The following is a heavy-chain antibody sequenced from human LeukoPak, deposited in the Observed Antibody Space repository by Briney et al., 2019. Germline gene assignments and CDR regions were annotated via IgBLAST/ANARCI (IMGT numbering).Heavy chain of an antibody. CDR1: GGSNSSSSYY. D-gene: IGHD1-26*01. V-gene: IGHV4-39*07. CDR2: IYYSGST. J-gene: IGHJ3*02. Sequence: PSETLSLTCTVSGGSNSSSSYYWGWIRQPPGKGLEWIGSIYYSGSTYYNPSLKGRVTISVDTSKNQFSLKLSSVTAADTAVYYCARDRSPPSAFDIWGQGTMVTVSS. CDR3: ARDRSPPSAFDI.